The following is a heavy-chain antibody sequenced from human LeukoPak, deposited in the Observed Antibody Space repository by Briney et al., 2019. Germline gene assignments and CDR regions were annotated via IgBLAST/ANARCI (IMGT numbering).Heavy chain of an antibody. V-gene: IGHV4-34*01. J-gene: IGHJ5*02. CDR3: ARDPSDNYYGSGRNWFDP. Sequence: SETLSLTCTVSGGSISSYYWSWIRQPPGKGLEWIGEINHSGSTNYNPSLKSRVTISVDTSKNQFSLKLSSVTAADTAVYYCARDPSDNYYGSGRNWFDPWGQGTLVTVSS. CDR1: GGSISSYY. D-gene: IGHD3-10*01. CDR2: INHSGST.